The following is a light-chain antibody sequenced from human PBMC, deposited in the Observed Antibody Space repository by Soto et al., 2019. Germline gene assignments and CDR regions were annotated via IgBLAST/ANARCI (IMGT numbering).Light chain of an antibody. CDR3: QQYGSSPYT. Sequence: EIVLTQSPATLSLSPGARATLSCGASQSVSSSYLAWYQQKPGLAPRLLIYDASSRDTGIPDRLSGSGSGTDFTLTISRLEPEDFAVYYCQQYGSSPYTFGRGTQLEIK. CDR2: DAS. V-gene: IGKV3D-20*01. J-gene: IGKJ2*01. CDR1: QSVSSSY.